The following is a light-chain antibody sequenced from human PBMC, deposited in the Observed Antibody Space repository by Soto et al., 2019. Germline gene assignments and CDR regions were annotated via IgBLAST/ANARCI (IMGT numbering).Light chain of an antibody. V-gene: IGLV2-14*01. Sequence: QSVLTQPASVSGSHGQSITISCTGTSSDVGGYNYVSWYQQHPGKAPKLMIYDVSNRPSGVSNRFSGSKSGNTASLTISGLQAEDEADYYCSSYTSSSTLFYVFGTGTKLTVL. CDR2: DVS. CDR3: SSYTSSSTLFYV. J-gene: IGLJ1*01. CDR1: SSDVGGYNY.